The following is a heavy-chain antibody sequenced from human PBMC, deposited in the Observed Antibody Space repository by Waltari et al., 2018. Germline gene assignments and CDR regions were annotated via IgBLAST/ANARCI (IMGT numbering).Heavy chain of an antibody. V-gene: IGHV3-23*01. CDR3: AKEWKDTAMVAYYFDS. CDR1: MFPFSNYA. J-gene: IGHJ4*02. Sequence: EVHLLESGGGLVQPGGSLRLSCTTSMFPFSNYALSWVRQAPGKGLDWVSVITVSGLTTYYADSVKGRFTVSRDNSRNTVFLQMNTLRGDDTAVYYCAKEWKDTAMVAYYFDSWGQGTLVTVSS. CDR2: ITVSGLTT. D-gene: IGHD5-18*01.